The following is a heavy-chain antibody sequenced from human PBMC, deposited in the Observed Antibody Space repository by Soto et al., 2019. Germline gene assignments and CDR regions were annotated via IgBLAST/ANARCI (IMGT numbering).Heavy chain of an antibody. V-gene: IGHV1-18*01. Sequence: ASVKVSCKASGYAFTSYVISWVRQAPGQGLEWMGWINTYKNNTNYAQKLQGRVTMTTDTSTSTAYMELRSLRSDDTAVYYCARADVDIVATDWGQGTLVTVSS. CDR1: GYAFTSYV. J-gene: IGHJ4*02. D-gene: IGHD5-12*01. CDR3: ARADVDIVATD. CDR2: INTYKNNT.